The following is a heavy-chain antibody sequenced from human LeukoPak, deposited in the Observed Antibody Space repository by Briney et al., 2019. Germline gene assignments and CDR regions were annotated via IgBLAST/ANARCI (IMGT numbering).Heavy chain of an antibody. CDR2: IWYDGSNK. CDR3: AREIYDSSGPIFQH. CDR1: GFTFSSYG. V-gene: IGHV3-33*01. D-gene: IGHD3-22*01. Sequence: PGGSLRLSCAASGFTFSSYGMHWVRQAPGKGLEWVAVIWYDGSNKYYADSVKGRFTISRDNPKNTLYLQMNSLRAEDTAVYYCAREIYDSSGPIFQHWGQGTLVTVSS. J-gene: IGHJ1*01.